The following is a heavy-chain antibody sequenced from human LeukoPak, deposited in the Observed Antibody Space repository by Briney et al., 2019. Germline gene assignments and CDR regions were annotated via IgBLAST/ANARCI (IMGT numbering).Heavy chain of an antibody. CDR1: GFTFSSYA. CDR3: ARGVWAGYYFDY. D-gene: IGHD3/OR15-3a*01. CDR2: ISGSGGST. J-gene: IGHJ4*02. Sequence: SGGSLRLSCAASGFTFSSYAMSWVRQAPGKGLEWVSAISGSGGSTYYADSVKGRFTISRDNSKNTLYLQMNSLRAEDTAVYYCARGVWAGYYFDYWGQGTLVTVSS. V-gene: IGHV3-23*01.